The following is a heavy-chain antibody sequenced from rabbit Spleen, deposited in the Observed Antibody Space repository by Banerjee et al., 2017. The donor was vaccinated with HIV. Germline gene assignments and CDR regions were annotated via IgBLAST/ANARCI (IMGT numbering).Heavy chain of an antibody. J-gene: IGHJ4*01. CDR1: GFSFSTSYY. CDR2: GYPDGIGST. CDR3: ARGGYGGHIYAMGL. V-gene: IGHV1S40*01. D-gene: IGHD4-2*01. Sequence: QSLEESGGDLVKPGASLTLTCTASGFSFSTSYYMCWVRQAPGKGLEWIGCGYPDGIGSTAYASWAKGRFTISSHNAQNTLYLQLNSLTAADTATYFCARGGYGGHIYAMGLWGPGTLVTVS.